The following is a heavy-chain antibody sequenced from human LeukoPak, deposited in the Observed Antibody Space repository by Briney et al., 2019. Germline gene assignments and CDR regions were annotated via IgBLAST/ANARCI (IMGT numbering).Heavy chain of an antibody. D-gene: IGHD3-3*01. CDR3: SRCGRYYDFWSTW. Sequence: GGSLRLSCTGSGFTFGDYAMSWVRQAPGKGREWVGFIRSKAYGGTIEYAASVKGRFTISRDDSKSIAYLQMNSLKTEDTAVYYCSRCGRYYDFWSTWWGQGTLVTVSS. CDR2: IRSKAYGGTI. CDR1: GFTFGDYA. V-gene: IGHV3-49*04. J-gene: IGHJ4*02.